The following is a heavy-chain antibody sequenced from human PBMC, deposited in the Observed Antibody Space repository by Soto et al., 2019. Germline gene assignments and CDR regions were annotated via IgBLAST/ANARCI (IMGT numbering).Heavy chain of an antibody. CDR3: ARGRPLVVTALYYFDY. CDR1: GFTFSSYA. D-gene: IGHD2-21*02. CDR2: ISYDGSNK. Sequence: VGSLRLSCAASGFTFSSYAMHWVRQAPGKGLEWVAVISYDGSNKYYADSVKGRFTISRDNSKNTLYLQMNSLRAEDTAVYYCARGRPLVVTALYYFDYWGQGTLVTVSS. V-gene: IGHV3-30-3*01. J-gene: IGHJ4*02.